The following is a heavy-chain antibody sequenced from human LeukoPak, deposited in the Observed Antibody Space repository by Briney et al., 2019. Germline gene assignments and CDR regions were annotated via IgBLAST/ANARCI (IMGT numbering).Heavy chain of an antibody. D-gene: IGHD6-6*01. CDR1: GVSISSDSYY. Sequence: SQTLSLTCTVSGVSISSDSYYWSWIRQPAGKGLEWIGRFYTSGTTNYNPSLKSRVTISVDTSKNQFSLKLSSVTAADTAVYYCARDITAGFYHYYYYYYMDVWGKGTTVTISS. V-gene: IGHV4-61*02. J-gene: IGHJ6*03. CDR3: ARDITAGFYHYYYYYYMDV. CDR2: FYTSGTT.